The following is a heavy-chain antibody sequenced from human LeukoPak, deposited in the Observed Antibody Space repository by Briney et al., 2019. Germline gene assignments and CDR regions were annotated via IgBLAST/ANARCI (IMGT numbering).Heavy chain of an antibody. V-gene: IGHV1-18*01. D-gene: IGHD1-26*01. CDR2: ISPYNINT. CDR3: ARVGVGATMAVDD. J-gene: IGHJ4*02. CDR1: GYTFTTYG. Sequence: ASVKVSCKASGYTFTTYGITWVRQAPGQGLEWMGWISPYNINTRFAQNLQDRVTMTTDTSTSTAYMELRSLRSDDTAVYYCARVGVGATMAVDDWGQGTLVTVSS.